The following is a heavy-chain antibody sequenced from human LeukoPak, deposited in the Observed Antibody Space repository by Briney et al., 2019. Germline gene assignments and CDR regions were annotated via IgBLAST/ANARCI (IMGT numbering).Heavy chain of an antibody. D-gene: IGHD6-13*01. CDR2: ISYDGSNK. CDR3: ARDPRSIAAARNYFDY. J-gene: IGHJ4*02. V-gene: IGHV3-30-3*01. Sequence: GRSLRLSCAASGFTFSSYAMSWVRQAPGKGLEWVAVISYDGSNKYYADSVKGRFTISRDNSKNTLYLQMNSLRAEDTAVYYCARDPRSIAAARNYFDYWGQGTLVTVSS. CDR1: GFTFSSYA.